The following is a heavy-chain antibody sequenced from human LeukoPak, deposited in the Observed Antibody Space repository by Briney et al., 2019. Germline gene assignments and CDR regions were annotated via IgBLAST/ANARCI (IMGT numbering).Heavy chain of an antibody. Sequence: ASVKVSCKASGYTFTGYGISWVRQAPGQGLEWMAWINSNNGNTNYEQKFQGRVTMTTDTSTSTAYMELRSLRSDDTAVYYCARDFAVTTQKYYYYYGMDVWGQGTTVTVSS. J-gene: IGHJ6*02. CDR3: ARDFAVTTQKYYYYYGMDV. D-gene: IGHD4-11*01. CDR1: GYTFTGYG. CDR2: INSNNGNT. V-gene: IGHV1-18*01.